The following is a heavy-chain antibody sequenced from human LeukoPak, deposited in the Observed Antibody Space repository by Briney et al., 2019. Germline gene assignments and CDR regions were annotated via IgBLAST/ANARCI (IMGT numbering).Heavy chain of an antibody. CDR1: GGSISSYY. J-gene: IGHJ4*02. CDR3: ARDSRIAAAPGY. Sequence: PSETLSLTCTVSGGSISSYYWSWIRQPPGKGLEWIGYIYHSGSTYYNPSLKSRVTISVDRSKNQFSLKLSSVTAADTAVYYCARDSRIAAAPGYWGQGTLVTVSS. D-gene: IGHD6-13*01. CDR2: IYHSGST. V-gene: IGHV4-59*12.